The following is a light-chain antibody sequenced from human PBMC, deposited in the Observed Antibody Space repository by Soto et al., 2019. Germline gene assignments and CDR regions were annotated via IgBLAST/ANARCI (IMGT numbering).Light chain of an antibody. V-gene: IGLV2-14*01. CDR2: EVS. J-gene: IGLJ1*01. CDR3: FSFTTDWTHV. Sequence: QSALTQPASVSGSPGPAITISCTGSSSDIGAYNYVSWFQQYPGKAPKLITSEVSNRPSGVSNRFSGSKSGTAASLTISGLQTEDEADYFCFSFTTDWTHVFGTGTKVTVL. CDR1: SSDIGAYNY.